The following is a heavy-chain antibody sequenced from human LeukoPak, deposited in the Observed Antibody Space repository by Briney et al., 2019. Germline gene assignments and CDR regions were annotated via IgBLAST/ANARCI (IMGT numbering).Heavy chain of an antibody. V-gene: IGHV3-7*03. J-gene: IGHJ4*02. CDR3: ARGAGSGWYFFYTN. Sequence: QSGGSLRLSCAASGFDFSTQWMSWVRQAPGKGLEWVAIVNQGATQKYYVDSVKGRFTISRDNAKNSVYLQMNSLRAEDTAMYYCARGAGSGWYFFYTNWGQGTLVTVSS. D-gene: IGHD6-19*01. CDR2: VNQGATQK. CDR1: GFDFSTQW.